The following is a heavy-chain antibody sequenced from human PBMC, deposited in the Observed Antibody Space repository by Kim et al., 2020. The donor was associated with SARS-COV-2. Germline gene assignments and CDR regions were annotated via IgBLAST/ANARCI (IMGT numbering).Heavy chain of an antibody. Sequence: GGSLRLSCAASGFVVSASAMSWVRQSPGKGLEWVANVNRDGSQKHYVDSVKGRFTISRDNAKNSLYLQMNSLRPVDTAVYFCTRDGGDPFSSTSNAWGQGTLVIVSS. CDR2: VNRDGSQK. CDR1: GFVVSASA. D-gene: IGHD2-21*02. CDR3: TRDGGDPFSSTSNA. J-gene: IGHJ1*01. V-gene: IGHV3-7*01.